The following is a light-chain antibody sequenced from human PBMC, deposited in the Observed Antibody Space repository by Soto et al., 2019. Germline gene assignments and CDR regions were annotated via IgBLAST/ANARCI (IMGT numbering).Light chain of an antibody. CDR3: MQATQFPWT. J-gene: IGKJ1*01. V-gene: IGKV2-24*01. Sequence: IVMTQTPLSSAVTLGQPASISCRSSQSPEDSDGNSYLSWLHQRPGQPPRLLIYKISNRLSGVPDRLSGSGAGTVLTLRISRVEADDVGLYYCMQATQFPWTFGQGTRVEIK. CDR2: KIS. CDR1: QSPEDSDGNSY.